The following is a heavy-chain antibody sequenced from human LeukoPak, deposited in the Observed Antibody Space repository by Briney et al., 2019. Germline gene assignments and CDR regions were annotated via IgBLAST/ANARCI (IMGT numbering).Heavy chain of an antibody. Sequence: SETLSLACTVSGGSISSYYWNWIRQPPGKGLEWIGYIYYSGSTNYNPSLKSRVTISLDTSKNQFSLKLSSVTAADTAVYYCARGLGLVAAGIYWGQGTLVTVSS. CDR2: IYYSGST. J-gene: IGHJ4*02. CDR3: ARGLGLVAAGIY. V-gene: IGHV4-59*01. D-gene: IGHD6-13*01. CDR1: GGSISSYY.